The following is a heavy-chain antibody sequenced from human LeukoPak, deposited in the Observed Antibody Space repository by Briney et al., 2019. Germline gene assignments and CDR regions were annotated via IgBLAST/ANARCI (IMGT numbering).Heavy chain of an antibody. V-gene: IGHV4-59*01. CDR3: ASTSGYCSGGNCYSAFDY. J-gene: IGHJ4*02. Sequence: SETLSLTCTVSGGSISSYYWSWIRQPPGKRLEWIGHIYYSGSINYNPSLKSRVTISVDTSKNQFSLKLSSVTAADTAVYYCASTSGYCSGGNCYSAFDYWGQGTLVTVSS. CDR2: IYYSGSI. CDR1: GGSISSYY. D-gene: IGHD2-15*01.